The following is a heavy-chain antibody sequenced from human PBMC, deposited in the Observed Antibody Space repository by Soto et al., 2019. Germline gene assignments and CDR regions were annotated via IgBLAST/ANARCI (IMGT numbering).Heavy chain of an antibody. CDR1: GGTFSSYA. CDR3: ARPSLTYYYGSGSSEYYYGMDV. J-gene: IGHJ6*02. D-gene: IGHD3-10*01. V-gene: IGHV1-69*13. CDR2: IIPIFGTA. Sequence: AASVKVSCKASGGTFSSYAISWVRQAPGQGLEWMGGIIPIFGTANYAQKFQGRVTITADESTSTAYMELSSLRSEDTAVYYCARPSLTYYYGSGSSEYYYGMDVWGQGTTVTVSS.